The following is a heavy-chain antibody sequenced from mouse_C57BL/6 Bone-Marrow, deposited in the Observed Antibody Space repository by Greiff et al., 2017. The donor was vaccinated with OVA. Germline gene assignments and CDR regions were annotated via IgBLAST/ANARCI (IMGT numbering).Heavy chain of an antibody. Sequence: EVKLQESGGGLVKPGGSLTLSCAASGFTFSSYAMSWVRQTPEKRLEWVATIRAGGSYTYYPEHVKGRFTISSDKAKNNLYLQMSHLKSEDTAMYYCARENDYGSSLGWFAYWCQGTLVTVSA. J-gene: IGHJ3*01. CDR3: ARENDYGSSLGWFAY. V-gene: IGHV5-4*01. CDR1: GFTFSSYA. D-gene: IGHD1-1*01. CDR2: IRAGGSYT.